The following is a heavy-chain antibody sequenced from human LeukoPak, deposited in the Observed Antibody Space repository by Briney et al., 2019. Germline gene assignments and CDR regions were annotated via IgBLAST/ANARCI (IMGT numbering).Heavy chain of an antibody. V-gene: IGHV3-64*01. J-gene: IGHJ4*02. CDR2: ISSNGGIT. Sequence: GGSLRLSCAASGFTFSSYAMHWVRQAPGKGLEYVSAISSNGGITYYANSVKGRFTISRDNSKNTLYLQMGSLRAEDMAVYYCARGRFGEQKPGDYWGQGTLVTVSS. CDR1: GFTFSSYA. D-gene: IGHD3-10*01. CDR3: ARGRFGEQKPGDY.